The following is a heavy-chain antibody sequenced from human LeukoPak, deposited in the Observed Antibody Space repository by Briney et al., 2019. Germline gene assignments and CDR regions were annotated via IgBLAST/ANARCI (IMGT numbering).Heavy chain of an antibody. D-gene: IGHD4-17*01. V-gene: IGHV3-23*01. CDR3: ATGWTTVTVGAFDI. CDR1: EFTFSSYA. CDR2: ISVSGVSA. Sequence: PGGSLRLSCAASEFTFSSYAMNWVRQAPGKGLEWVSAISVSGVSAYYADSVKGRFTISRDNSKNTLYLQMNSLRAEDTAVYYCATGWTTVTVGAFDIWGQGTMVTVSS. J-gene: IGHJ3*02.